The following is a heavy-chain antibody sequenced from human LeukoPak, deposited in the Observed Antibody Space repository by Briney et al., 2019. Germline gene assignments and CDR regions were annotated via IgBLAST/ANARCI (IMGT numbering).Heavy chain of an antibody. D-gene: IGHD3-10*01. Sequence: ASVKVSCKVSGYTLTELSMHWVRQAPGKGLEWMGGFDPEDGETIYAQKFRGRVTMTEDTSTDTAYMELSSLRSEDTAVYYCATDLIWFGESSSAFDIWGQGTMVTVSS. CDR2: FDPEDGET. CDR1: GYTLTELS. V-gene: IGHV1-24*01. CDR3: ATDLIWFGESSSAFDI. J-gene: IGHJ3*02.